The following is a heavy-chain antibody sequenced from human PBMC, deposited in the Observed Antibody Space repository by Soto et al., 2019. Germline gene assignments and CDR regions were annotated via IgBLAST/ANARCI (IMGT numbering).Heavy chain of an antibody. CDR3: ARSREPGVHYGLDV. D-gene: IGHD1-26*01. CDR2: ITGPSTTI. CDR1: GFIFITYT. J-gene: IGHJ6*02. Sequence: WGSLRLSCAGSGFIFITYTINCFRHSPGKGLEWLAYITGPSTTISYRDGVKGRFTISRDNAKRSLFLQLDRLRDDDTAVYYCARSREPGVHYGLDVWGPGTTVTVSS. V-gene: IGHV3-48*02.